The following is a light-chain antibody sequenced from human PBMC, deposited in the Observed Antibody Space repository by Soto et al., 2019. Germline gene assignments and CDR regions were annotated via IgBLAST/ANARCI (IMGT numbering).Light chain of an antibody. J-gene: IGLJ1*01. CDR2: ENT. V-gene: IGLV1-51*02. CDR3: GTWDTSLSRV. Sequence: QSVLTQPPSVSAAPGEKVTISCSGRSSDIGRHHVSWYQQLPGTAPKLLIYENTKRPSGIPDRFSGSKSGTSATLGITGLETGDEADYYCGTWDTSLSRVFGTGTKLTVL. CDR1: SSDIGRHH.